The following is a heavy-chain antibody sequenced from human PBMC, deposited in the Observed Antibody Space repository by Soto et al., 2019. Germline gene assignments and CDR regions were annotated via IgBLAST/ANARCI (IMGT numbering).Heavy chain of an antibody. CDR2: INPNSGGT. V-gene: IGHV1-2*02. CDR3: ARDGERGGYYYGMDV. D-gene: IGHD3-10*01. CDR1: GYTFTGYY. J-gene: IGHJ6*02. Sequence: GASVKVSCKASGYTFTGYYMHWVRQAPGQGLEWMGWINPNSGGTSYAQKFQGRVTMTRDTSTSTVYMELSSLRSEDTAVYYCARDGERGGYYYGMDVWGQGTTVTVSS.